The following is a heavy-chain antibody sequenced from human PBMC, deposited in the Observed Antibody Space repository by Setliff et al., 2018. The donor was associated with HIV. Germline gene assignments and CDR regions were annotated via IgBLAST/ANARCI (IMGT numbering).Heavy chain of an antibody. J-gene: IGHJ4*02. CDR3: AQMSISASGYFDY. Sequence: SETLSLTCIVSGGSIRSYYWSWIRQPPGKGLEWIGYIYYSGSTNYNASLKSRVAISVDTSKNEFSLRLKSVTAADTAVYFCAQMSISASGYFDYWGQGT. V-gene: IGHV4-59*08. CDR2: IYYSGST. D-gene: IGHD2-21*01. CDR1: GGSIRSYY.